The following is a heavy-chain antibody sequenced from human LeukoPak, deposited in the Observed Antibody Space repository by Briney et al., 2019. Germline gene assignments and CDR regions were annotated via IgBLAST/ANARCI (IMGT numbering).Heavy chain of an antibody. Sequence: ASVKVSCKASGYTFTGYYMHWVRQAPGQGLEWMGWINPNSGGTNYAQKFQGRVTMTRDTSISTAYMELSRLRSDDTAVYYCARGTGSGWYGPFDYWGQGTLVTVSS. CDR1: GYTFTGYY. CDR3: ARGTGSGWYGPFDY. D-gene: IGHD6-19*01. CDR2: INPNSGGT. V-gene: IGHV1-2*02. J-gene: IGHJ4*02.